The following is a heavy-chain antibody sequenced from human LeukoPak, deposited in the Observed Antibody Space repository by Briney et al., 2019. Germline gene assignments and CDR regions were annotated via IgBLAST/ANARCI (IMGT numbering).Heavy chain of an antibody. CDR1: GFTFSTHA. D-gene: IGHD6-13*01. CDR3: AKGPRQQLVTRFDN. Sequence: GGSLRLSCAASGFTFSTHAMSWVRQAPGKGLEWFSDISASGGSTYYADSVKGRFTVSRDNSKNTVYLQMSSLRADDTALYYCAKGPRQQLVTRFDNWGQGTLVTVSS. J-gene: IGHJ4*02. CDR2: ISASGGST. V-gene: IGHV3-23*01.